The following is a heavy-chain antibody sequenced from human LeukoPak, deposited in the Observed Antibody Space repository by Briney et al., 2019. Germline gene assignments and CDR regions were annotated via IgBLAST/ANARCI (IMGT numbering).Heavy chain of an antibody. CDR3: ARADGGSYPDY. CDR1: GFTFGSYD. J-gene: IGHJ4*02. D-gene: IGHD1-26*01. Sequence: GGSLRLSCAASGFTFGSYDMHWVRQAPGKGLEWVSAIGTAGDTYYPGSVKGRFTISRENAKNSLYLQMNSLRAGDTAVYYCARADGGSYPDYWGQGTLVTVSS. CDR2: IGTAGDT. V-gene: IGHV3-13*01.